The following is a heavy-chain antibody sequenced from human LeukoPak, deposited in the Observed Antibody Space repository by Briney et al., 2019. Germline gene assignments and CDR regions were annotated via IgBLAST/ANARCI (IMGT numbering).Heavy chain of an antibody. V-gene: IGHV1-24*01. CDR3: ARPESTVVKRGMDV. D-gene: IGHD2-15*01. Sequence: ASVKVSCKVSGYTLTELSMHWVRQAPGKGLEWMGGFDPEDGETIYAQKFQGRVTITADKSTSTAYMELSSLRPEDTAVYYCARPESTVVKRGMDVWGQGTTVTVSS. CDR2: FDPEDGET. CDR1: GYTLTELS. J-gene: IGHJ6*02.